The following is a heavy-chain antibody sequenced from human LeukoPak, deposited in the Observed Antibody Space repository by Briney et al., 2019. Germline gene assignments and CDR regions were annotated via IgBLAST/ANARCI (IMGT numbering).Heavy chain of an antibody. D-gene: IGHD3-3*01. CDR1: GFTFSSHS. Sequence: GGSLRLSRVASGFTFSSHSINWVRQAPGKGLEWIATVTSTNKIHYADSVKGRFTISRDNAENSVYLQMNSLRDEDTAVYSCARAQTLFWEFDGFDIWGRGTKVTVSS. J-gene: IGHJ3*02. V-gene: IGHV3-69-1*01. CDR3: ARAQTLFWEFDGFDI. CDR2: VTSTNKI.